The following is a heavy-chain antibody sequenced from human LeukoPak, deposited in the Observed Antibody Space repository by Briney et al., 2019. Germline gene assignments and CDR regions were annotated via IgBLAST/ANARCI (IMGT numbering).Heavy chain of an antibody. CDR1: GYSFTSYW. Sequence: GESLKISCKGSGYSFTSYWIGWVRQMPGKGLEWMGIIYPGDSDTRYSPSFQGQVTISADKSISTAYLQWSSLKASDTAMYYCARRRTDKTGYCSSTSCYFGESDYWGQGTLVTVSS. J-gene: IGHJ4*02. CDR3: ARRRTDKTGYCSSTSCYFGESDY. V-gene: IGHV5-51*01. CDR2: IYPGDSDT. D-gene: IGHD2-2*01.